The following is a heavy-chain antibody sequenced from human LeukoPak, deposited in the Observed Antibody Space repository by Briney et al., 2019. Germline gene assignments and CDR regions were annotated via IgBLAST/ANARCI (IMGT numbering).Heavy chain of an antibody. CDR1: GYTFTSYG. CDR3: ARGPQASGRKRGTFYYYYYYYMDV. V-gene: IGHV1-18*01. D-gene: IGHD5-12*01. Sequence: GASVKVSCKASGYTFTSYGISWVRQAPGQGLEWMGWISAYNGNTNYAQKLQGRVTMTTDTSTSTAYMELRSLRSDDTAVYYCARGPQASGRKRGTFYYYYYYYMDVWGKGTTVTISS. J-gene: IGHJ6*03. CDR2: ISAYNGNT.